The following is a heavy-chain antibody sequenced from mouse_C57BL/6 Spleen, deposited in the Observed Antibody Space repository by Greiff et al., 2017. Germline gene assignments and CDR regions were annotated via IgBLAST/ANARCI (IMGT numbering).Heavy chain of an antibody. CDR1: GFNIKDYY. Sequence: EVQLVESGAELVRPGASVKLSCTASGFNIKDYYMHWVKQRPEQGLEWIGRIDPEDGDTEYAPKFQGKAPMTADTSSNTAYLQLSSLTSEDTAVYYCTIYYYGSPWFAYWGQGTLVTVSA. D-gene: IGHD1-1*01. V-gene: IGHV14-1*01. J-gene: IGHJ3*01. CDR3: TIYYYGSPWFAY. CDR2: IDPEDGDT.